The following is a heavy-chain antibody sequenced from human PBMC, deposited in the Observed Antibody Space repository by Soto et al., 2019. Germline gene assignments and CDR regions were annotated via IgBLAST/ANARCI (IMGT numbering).Heavy chain of an antibody. D-gene: IGHD3-22*01. V-gene: IGHV3-48*02. CDR1: GFTFSSYS. Sequence: EVQLVESGGGLVQPGGSLRLSCAASGFTFSSYSMNWVRQAPGKGLEWVSYISSSSSTIYYADSVKGRFTISRDNAKNSLYLQMNSLRDEDTAVYYCARDGTVRDSSGYYYCCDYFDYWGQGTLVTVSS. CDR3: ARDGTVRDSSGYYYCCDYFDY. J-gene: IGHJ4*02. CDR2: ISSSSSTI.